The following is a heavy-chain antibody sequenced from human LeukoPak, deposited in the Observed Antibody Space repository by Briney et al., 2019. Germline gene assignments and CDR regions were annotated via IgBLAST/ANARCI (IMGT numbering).Heavy chain of an antibody. CDR3: ARDGEATTTTNDYGDYYHYGMDV. D-gene: IGHD4-17*01. V-gene: IGHV3-30*04. CDR2: ISYDGSNK. Sequence: PGGSLRLSCAASGFTFSSYAMSWVRQAPGKGLEWVAVISYDGSNKYYADSVKGRFTISRDNSKNTLYLQMNSLRAEDTAVYYCARDGEATTTTNDYGDYYHYGMDVWGQGTTVTVSS. CDR1: GFTFSSYA. J-gene: IGHJ6*02.